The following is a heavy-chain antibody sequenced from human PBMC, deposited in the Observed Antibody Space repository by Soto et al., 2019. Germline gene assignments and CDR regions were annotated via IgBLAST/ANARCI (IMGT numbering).Heavy chain of an antibody. V-gene: IGHV3-30*18. D-gene: IGHD7-27*01. Sequence: QVQLVESGGGVVQPGRSLRLSCAASGFTFSDYGMHWVRQAPGKGLEWVAVTSYDGSKKYYADSVKGRFTISKDNSKNTVYLHMNSLRIEDTAVYYCAKWGLSGHGMDVWGQGTTVTVSS. CDR1: GFTFSDYG. CDR2: TSYDGSKK. CDR3: AKWGLSGHGMDV. J-gene: IGHJ6*02.